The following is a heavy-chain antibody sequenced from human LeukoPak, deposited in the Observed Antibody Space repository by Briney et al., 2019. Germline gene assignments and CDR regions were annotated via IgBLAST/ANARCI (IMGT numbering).Heavy chain of an antibody. CDR1: GFTFSSYG. CDR3: AKDEGIAAAGTDY. Sequence: GGSLRLSCAASGFTFSSYGMHWVRQAPGKGLEWVAFIRYDGSNKYYADSVKGRFTISRDNSKNTLYLQMNSLRAEDTAVYYCAKDEGIAAAGTDYWGQGTLVTVSS. V-gene: IGHV3-30*02. D-gene: IGHD6-13*01. J-gene: IGHJ4*02. CDR2: IRYDGSNK.